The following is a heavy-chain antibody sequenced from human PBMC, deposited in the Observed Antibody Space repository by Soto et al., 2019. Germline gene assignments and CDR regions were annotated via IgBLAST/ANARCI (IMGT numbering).Heavy chain of an antibody. Sequence: SETLSLTCTVSGGSISSNYWTWIRQPPGKGLEWIGYVYNSGSTNYTPSLKSRVTISEDTSKSQFSLKVNSMTAADTAVYYCARYRREAVAGYTLDNWGQGILVTVSS. CDR3: ARYRREAVAGYTLDN. CDR1: GGSISSNY. D-gene: IGHD6-13*01. V-gene: IGHV4-59*01. CDR2: VYNSGST. J-gene: IGHJ4*02.